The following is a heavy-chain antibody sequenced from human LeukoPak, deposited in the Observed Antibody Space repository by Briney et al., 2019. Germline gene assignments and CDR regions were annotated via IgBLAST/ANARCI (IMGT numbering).Heavy chain of an antibody. CDR1: GGSIRSSSYY. D-gene: IGHD4-17*01. Sequence: SETLSLTCSVSGGSIRSSSYYWDWIRQPPGKGPEWIGSIYYSGSTYYNPSLKSRVTISVDTSKNQFSLKLSSVTAADMAVYYCARKDYGDFYFDYWGQGTLVTVSS. V-gene: IGHV4-39*01. J-gene: IGHJ4*02. CDR3: ARKDYGDFYFDY. CDR2: IYYSGST.